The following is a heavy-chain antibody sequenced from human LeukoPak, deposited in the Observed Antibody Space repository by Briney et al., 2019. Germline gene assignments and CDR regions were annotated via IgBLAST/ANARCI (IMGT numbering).Heavy chain of an antibody. V-gene: IGHV4-59*01. D-gene: IGHD6-19*01. Sequence: SETLSLTCTVSGGSIGSYYWSWIRQPPGKGLEWIGYIYYSGSTNYNPSLKSRVTISVDTSKNQFSLKLSSVTAADTAVYYCARGIAVAGSFDYWGQGTLVTVSS. CDR1: GGSIGSYY. J-gene: IGHJ4*02. CDR3: ARGIAVAGSFDY. CDR2: IYYSGST.